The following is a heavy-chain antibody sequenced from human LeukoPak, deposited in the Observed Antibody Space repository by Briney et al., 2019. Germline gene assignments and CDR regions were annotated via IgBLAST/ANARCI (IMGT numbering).Heavy chain of an antibody. CDR3: ARGYCSGGSCYSYYYYNYMDV. V-gene: IGHV4-34*01. CDR2: IYYSGGT. D-gene: IGHD2-15*01. J-gene: IGHJ6*03. CDR1: GGSFSGYY. Sequence: PSETLSLTCAVYGGSFSGYYWSWIRQPPGKGLEWIGSIYYSGGTYYNPSLKSRVTISLDTSKNQFSLKLSSVTAADTAVYYCARGYCSGGSCYSYYYYNYMDVWGKGTTVTVSS.